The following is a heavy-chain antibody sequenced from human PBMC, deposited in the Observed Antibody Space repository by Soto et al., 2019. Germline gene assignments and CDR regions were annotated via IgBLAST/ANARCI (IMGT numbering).Heavy chain of an antibody. CDR3: AKDPPWPSNSAPLAY. CDR1: GFTFSSYG. Sequence: QVQLVESGGGVVQPGRSLRLSCAASGFTFSSYGMPWVSQAPGKGLEWVEVRSNDGSNKYYADSVKGRFTISRDNSKNTLYLQMNSLRAEDTAVYYCAKDPPWPSNSAPLAYWGQGTLVTVSS. J-gene: IGHJ4*02. V-gene: IGHV3-30*18. D-gene: IGHD6-13*01. CDR2: RSNDGSNK.